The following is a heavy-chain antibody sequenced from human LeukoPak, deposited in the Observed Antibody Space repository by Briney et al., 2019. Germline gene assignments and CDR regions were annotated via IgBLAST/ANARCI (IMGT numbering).Heavy chain of an antibody. V-gene: IGHV4-34*01. CDR3: ARGILAELDY. J-gene: IGHJ4*02. D-gene: IGHD2-15*01. Sequence: SETLSLTCAVYGVSFSGYYWSWIRQPPGKGLEWIGEINHSGSTNYNPSLKSRVTISVDTSKNQFSLKLSSVTAADTAVYYCARGILAELDYWGQGTLVTVSS. CDR1: GVSFSGYY. CDR2: INHSGST.